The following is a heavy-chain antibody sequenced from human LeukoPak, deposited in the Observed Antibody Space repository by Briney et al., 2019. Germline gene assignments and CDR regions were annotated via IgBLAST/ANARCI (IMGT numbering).Heavy chain of an antibody. D-gene: IGHD5-12*01. V-gene: IGHV3-23*01. CDR1: GFTFSSYA. CDR3: AKSGHQWLGYPGFHY. J-gene: IGHJ4*02. CDR2: ISGSGGST. Sequence: PGGSLRLSCAASGFTFSSYAMSWVRQAPGKGLEWVSAISGSGGSTYYADSVKGRFTISRDNAKKSLYLQMNTLRTEDSAVYYCAKSGHQWLGYPGFHYWGQGTLVTVSS.